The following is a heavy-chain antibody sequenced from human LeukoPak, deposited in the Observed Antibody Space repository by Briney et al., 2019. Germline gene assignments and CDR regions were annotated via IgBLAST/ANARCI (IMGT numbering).Heavy chain of an antibody. Sequence: GESLKISCAASGFTFSSSWMSWVRQAPGKGLEWVATIKQDGSDKYFVDSVKGRFTISRDNAKNSLYLQMNSLRAEDTAVYYCARNRARFDYWGQGTLVTVSS. CDR1: GFTFSSSW. CDR3: ARNRARFDY. J-gene: IGHJ4*02. D-gene: IGHD2/OR15-2a*01. V-gene: IGHV3-7*04. CDR2: IKQDGSDK.